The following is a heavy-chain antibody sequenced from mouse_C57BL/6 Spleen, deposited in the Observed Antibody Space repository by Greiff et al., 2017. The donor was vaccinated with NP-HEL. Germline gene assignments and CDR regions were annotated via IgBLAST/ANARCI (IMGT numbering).Heavy chain of an antibody. J-gene: IGHJ3*01. CDR3: ARRSTTAMGGFAY. CDR2: IDPSDSYT. V-gene: IGHV1-69*01. CDR1: GYTFTSYW. D-gene: IGHD1-2*01. Sequence: VQLQQSGAELVMPGASVKLSCKASGYTFTSYWMHWVKQRPGQGLEWIGEIDPSDSYTNYNQKFKGKSKLTEDKSSSTAYMQLSSLTSEESAVYCCARRSTTAMGGFAYWGQGTLVTVSA.